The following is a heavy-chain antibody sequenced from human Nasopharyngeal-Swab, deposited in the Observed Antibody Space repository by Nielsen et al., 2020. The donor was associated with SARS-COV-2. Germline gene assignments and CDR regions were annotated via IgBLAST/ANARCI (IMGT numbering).Heavy chain of an antibody. CDR2: ISWNSGSI. CDR3: AKVVAAHYYYYGMDV. J-gene: IGHJ6*02. Sequence: WIRQPPGKGLEWVSGISWNSGSIGYADSVKGRFTISRDNAKNSLYLQMNSPRAEDTALYYCAKVVAAHYYYYGMDVWGQGTTVTVSS. V-gene: IGHV3-9*01. D-gene: IGHD2-15*01.